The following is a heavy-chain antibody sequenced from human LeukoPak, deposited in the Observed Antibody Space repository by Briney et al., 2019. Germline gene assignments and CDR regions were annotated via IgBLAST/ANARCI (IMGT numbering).Heavy chain of an antibody. Sequence: GGSLRLSCAASGFTFSTSAMNWVRQAPGKGLEWVSVIGGSGDTTYYADSVRGRFTISRDNFKNTLYLQMNSLTAEDTAIYYCAKGKSLPHYYYYGMDVWGQGTMVTASS. CDR1: GFTFSTSA. CDR3: AKGKSLPHYYYYGMDV. V-gene: IGHV3-23*01. J-gene: IGHJ6*02. CDR2: IGGSGDTT.